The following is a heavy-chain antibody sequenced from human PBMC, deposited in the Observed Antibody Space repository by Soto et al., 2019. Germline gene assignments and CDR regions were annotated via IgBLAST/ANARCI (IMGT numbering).Heavy chain of an antibody. D-gene: IGHD1-7*01. CDR3: GRGRSGELVVFY. Sequence: WASVKVSCKASGYTFTGYYIHWVRQAPGQGLEWVGEISPKSGGTRYAQKFQGRVTMTKDTSINTVYMELSNLSPDDTAVYYCGRGRSGELVVFYWGQGTLVTVSS. CDR2: ISPKSGGT. CDR1: GYTFTGYY. V-gene: IGHV1-2*02. J-gene: IGHJ4*02.